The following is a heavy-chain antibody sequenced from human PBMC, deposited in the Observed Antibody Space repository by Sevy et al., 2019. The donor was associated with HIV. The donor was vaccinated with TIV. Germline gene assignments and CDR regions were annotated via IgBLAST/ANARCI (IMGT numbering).Heavy chain of an antibody. V-gene: IGHV3-48*02. J-gene: IGHJ6*03. CDR2: ISSSSSTI. D-gene: IGHD4-17*01. CDR3: ARIRTGYYYYYMDV. CDR1: GFTFSSYS. Sequence: GGSLRLSCAASGFTFSSYSMNWVRQAPGNGLEWVSYISSSSSTIYYADSVKGRFTISRDNAKNSLYLQMNSLRDEDTAVYYCARIRTGYYYYYMDVSGKGTSVTVSS.